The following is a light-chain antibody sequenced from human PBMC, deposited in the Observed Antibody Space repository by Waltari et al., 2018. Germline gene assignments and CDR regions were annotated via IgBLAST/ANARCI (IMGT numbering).Light chain of an antibody. J-gene: IGLJ2*01. Sequence: QPLVTPEPPVTVSPGGTVTPTCASSTGPDTSAFFPTWFQQKPGQAPMALIFSSSHTHSWPPARFSGALRGGKAVLTLSGVQPEDEADYYCLRYYRSAQSIVFGGGTKVTV. CDR1: TGPDTSAFF. V-gene: IGLV7-43*01. CDR2: SSS. CDR3: LRYYRSAQSIV.